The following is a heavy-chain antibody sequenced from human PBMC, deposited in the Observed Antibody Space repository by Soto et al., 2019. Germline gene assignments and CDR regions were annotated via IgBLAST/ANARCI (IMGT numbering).Heavy chain of an antibody. CDR3: ARLPCSGGSCYSSGDAFDI. D-gene: IGHD2-15*01. Sequence: SETLSLTCTVSGGSISSYYWSWIRQPPGKGLEWIGYIYYSGSTNYNPSLKSRVTISVDTSKNQFSLKLSSVTAADTAVYYCARLPCSGGSCYSSGDAFDIWGQGTMVTVSS. CDR2: IYYSGST. V-gene: IGHV4-59*08. J-gene: IGHJ3*02. CDR1: GGSISSYY.